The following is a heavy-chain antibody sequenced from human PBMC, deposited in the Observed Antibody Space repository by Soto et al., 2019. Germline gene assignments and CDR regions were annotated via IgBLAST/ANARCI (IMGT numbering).Heavy chain of an antibody. CDR1: GGTFSSYA. CDR2: IIPTFGTA. D-gene: IGHD2-2*01. CDR3: ARHAGYCSSTSCYPGGDNRRDWFDP. Sequence: GASVKVSCKASGGTFSSYAISWVRQAPGQGLEWMGGIIPTFGTANYAQKFQGRVTITADESTSTAYMELSSLRSEDTAVYYCARHAGYCSSTSCYPGGDNRRDWFDPWGQGTLVTVSS. V-gene: IGHV1-69*13. J-gene: IGHJ5*02.